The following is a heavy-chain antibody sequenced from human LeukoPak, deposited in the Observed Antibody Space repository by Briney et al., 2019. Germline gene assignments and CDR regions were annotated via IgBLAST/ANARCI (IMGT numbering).Heavy chain of an antibody. Sequence: SETLSLTCAVYGGSFSGYYWSWIRQPPGKGLEWIGEINHSGSTNYNPSLKSRVTISVDTSKNQFSLKLSSVTAADTAVYYCAVVVPHFEDYWGQGTLVTVSS. V-gene: IGHV4-34*01. J-gene: IGHJ4*02. CDR3: AVVVPHFEDY. D-gene: IGHD2-2*01. CDR2: INHSGST. CDR1: GGSFSGYY.